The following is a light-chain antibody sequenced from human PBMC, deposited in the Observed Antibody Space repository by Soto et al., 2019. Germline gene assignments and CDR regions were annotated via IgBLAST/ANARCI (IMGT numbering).Light chain of an antibody. CDR1: SSDVGGYNY. Sequence: QSALTQPASVSGSPGQSITISCTGTSSDVGGYNYVSWYQQHPGKAPKFMIYDVSNRPSGVSNRFSGSKSGNTASLTISGLQAEDEADYYCSSYTNSNNRQIVFGTGTKVTVL. CDR2: DVS. CDR3: SSYTNSNNRQIV. V-gene: IGLV2-14*01. J-gene: IGLJ1*01.